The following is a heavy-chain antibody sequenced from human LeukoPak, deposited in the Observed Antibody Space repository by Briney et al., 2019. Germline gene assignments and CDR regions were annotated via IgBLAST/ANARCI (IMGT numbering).Heavy chain of an antibody. J-gene: IGHJ5*02. Sequence: GGSLRLSCEASGFIFSSYCMSWVRQAPGKGLEWVASIKQDGVEKYYVDSVKGRFTISRDNAKNSLYLQLNSLRAEDTAVYYCARDRGSGYSSFGPWGQGTLVTVSS. CDR2: IKQDGVEK. V-gene: IGHV3-7*03. D-gene: IGHD1-26*01. CDR3: ARDRGSGYSSFGP. CDR1: GFIFSSYC.